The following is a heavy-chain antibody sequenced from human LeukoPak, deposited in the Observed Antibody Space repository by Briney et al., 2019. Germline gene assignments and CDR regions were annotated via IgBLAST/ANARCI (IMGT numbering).Heavy chain of an antibody. D-gene: IGHD2-2*01. Sequence: GASVKVSCKASGYTFTGYYMHWVRQAPGQGLEWMGWINPNSGGTNYAQKFQGRVTMTRDTSISTAYMELSRLRSDDAAVYYCARGPTRDIVVVPAAMGLFDPWGQGTLVTVSS. CDR3: ARGPTRDIVVVPAAMGLFDP. CDR1: GYTFTGYY. CDR2: INPNSGGT. V-gene: IGHV1-2*02. J-gene: IGHJ5*02.